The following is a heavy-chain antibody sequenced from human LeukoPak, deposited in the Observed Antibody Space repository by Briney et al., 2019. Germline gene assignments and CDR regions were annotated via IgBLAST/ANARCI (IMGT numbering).Heavy chain of an antibody. D-gene: IGHD4-17*01. Sequence: PSETLSLTCAVYGGSFSGYYWSWIRQPPGKGLEWIGEINHSGSTNYNPSLKSRVTISVDTSKNQFSLKLSSVTAADTAVYYCARWSYGDYGWYFDLWGRGTLVTVSS. CDR1: GGSFSGYY. J-gene: IGHJ2*01. CDR3: ARWSYGDYGWYFDL. CDR2: INHSGST. V-gene: IGHV4-34*01.